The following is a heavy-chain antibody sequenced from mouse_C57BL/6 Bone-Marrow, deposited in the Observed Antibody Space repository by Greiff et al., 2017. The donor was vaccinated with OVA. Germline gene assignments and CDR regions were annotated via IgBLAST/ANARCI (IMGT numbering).Heavy chain of an antibody. CDR3: TRETLYYYAMDY. CDR1: GYTFTSYW. Sequence: VQLQQSGTVLARPGASVKMSCKTSGYTFTSYWMHWVKQRPGQGLEWIVAIYPGNSDTSYNQKFKGKAKLTAVTSASTAYMELSSLTNEDSAVYYCTRETLYYYAMDYWGQGTSVTVSS. J-gene: IGHJ4*01. CDR2: IYPGNSDT. V-gene: IGHV1-5*01.